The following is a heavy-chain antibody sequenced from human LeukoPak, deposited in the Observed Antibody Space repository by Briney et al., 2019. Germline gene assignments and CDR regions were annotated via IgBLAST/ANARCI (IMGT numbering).Heavy chain of an antibody. CDR1: GFTFSSYW. D-gene: IGHD2-2*01. CDR2: IKQDGSDT. Sequence: GGSLRLSCAASGFTFSSYWVTWVRQAPGKGLEWVANIKQDGSDTYYVDSVRGRFTISRDNAKNSLYLQMNSLRAEDTAVYCCARDRYCSSTSCRYYGMDVWGQGTTVTVSS. V-gene: IGHV3-7*04. J-gene: IGHJ6*02. CDR3: ARDRYCSSTSCRYYGMDV.